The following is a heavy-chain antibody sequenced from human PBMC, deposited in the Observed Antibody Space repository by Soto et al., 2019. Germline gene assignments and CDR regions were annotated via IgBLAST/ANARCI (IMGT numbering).Heavy chain of an antibody. J-gene: IGHJ4*02. CDR2: ISGSGTMK. Sequence: GGSLRLSCVASGFTFRNHAMTWVRQAPGKGLEWVSGISGSGTMKYYADSVRGHFIISRENAKNTLHLQMDNLRVEDTAVYYCAKEAEENEQVPIPGDNWRQRTLVTVSS. CDR3: AKEAEENEQVPIPGDN. D-gene: IGHD2-2*02. CDR1: GFTFRNHA. V-gene: IGHV3-23*01.